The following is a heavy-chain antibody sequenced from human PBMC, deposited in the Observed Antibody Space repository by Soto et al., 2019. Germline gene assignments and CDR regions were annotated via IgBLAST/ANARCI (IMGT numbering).Heavy chain of an antibody. CDR1: GGSFSGYY. D-gene: IGHD6-6*01. CDR3: ARGRWGAARTFDY. CDR2: INHSGST. Sequence: SETLSLTCAVYGGSFSGYYWSWIRQPPGKGLEWIGEINHSGSTNYNPSLESRVTISVDTSKNQFSLKLSSVTAADTAVYYCARGRWGAARTFDYWGQGTLVTVS. V-gene: IGHV4-34*01. J-gene: IGHJ4*02.